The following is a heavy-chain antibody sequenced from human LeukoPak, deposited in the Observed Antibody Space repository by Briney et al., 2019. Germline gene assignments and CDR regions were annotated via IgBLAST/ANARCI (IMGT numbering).Heavy chain of an antibody. CDR3: AKDFVVTPTNYFDY. D-gene: IGHD2-21*02. Sequence: GGSLRLSCAASGFTFSSYAMNWVRQAPGKGLEWVSVISGSGDSTYYADSVKGRFTISRDNSKNTLYLQMNSLRAEDTAVYYCAKDFVVTPTNYFDYWGQGTLVTVSS. V-gene: IGHV3-23*01. J-gene: IGHJ4*02. CDR1: GFTFSSYA. CDR2: ISGSGDST.